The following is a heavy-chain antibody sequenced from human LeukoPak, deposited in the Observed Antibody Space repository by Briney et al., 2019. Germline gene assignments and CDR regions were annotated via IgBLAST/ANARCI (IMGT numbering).Heavy chain of an antibody. D-gene: IGHD2-15*01. Sequence: ASVKVSCKASGYTFTSYYMHWVRQAPGQGLEWMGIINPSGGSTSYAQKFQGRVTITRNTSISTAYMELSSLRSEGTAVYYCARGGTWWYSMDVWGKGTTVTVSS. CDR3: ARGGTWWYSMDV. V-gene: IGHV1-46*01. CDR2: INPSGGST. J-gene: IGHJ6*03. CDR1: GYTFTSYY.